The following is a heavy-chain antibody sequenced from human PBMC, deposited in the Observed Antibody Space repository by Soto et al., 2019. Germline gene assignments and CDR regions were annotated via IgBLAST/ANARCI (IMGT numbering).Heavy chain of an antibody. V-gene: IGHV1-69*13. CDR2: IIPIFGTA. CDR3: ARVTDSGRHCSSTSCPEWDYYYYGMDV. Sequence: SVKVSCKASGGTFSSYAISWVRQAPGQGLEWMGGIIPIFGTANYAQKFQGRVTITADESTSTAYMELSSLRSEDTAVYYCARVTDSGRHCSSTSCPEWDYYYYGMDVWGQGTTVTVSS. CDR1: GGTFSSYA. J-gene: IGHJ6*02. D-gene: IGHD2-2*01.